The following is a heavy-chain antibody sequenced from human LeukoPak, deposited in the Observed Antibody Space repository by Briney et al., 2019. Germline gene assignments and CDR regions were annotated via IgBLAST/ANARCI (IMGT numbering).Heavy chain of an antibody. V-gene: IGHV3-74*01. CDR1: GFTFSSYW. Sequence: GGSLRLSCAVSGFTFSSYWMHWFRQAPGKGLVWVSRINTDGRTTGYADSVRGRFTISRDNAKNTLYLQMNGLRAEDTAVYYCAKDLTWNTADYWGQGTLVTVSS. D-gene: IGHD1/OR15-1a*01. J-gene: IGHJ4*02. CDR3: AKDLTWNTADY. CDR2: INTDGRTT.